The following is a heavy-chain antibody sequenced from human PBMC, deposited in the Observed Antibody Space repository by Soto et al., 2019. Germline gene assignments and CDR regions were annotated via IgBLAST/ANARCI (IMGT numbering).Heavy chain of an antibody. CDR2: VSYDSDTI. CDR3: ARLYYDYV. CDR1: GFTFGTYS. D-gene: IGHD3-3*01. V-gene: IGHV3-48*02. J-gene: IGHJ6*02. Sequence: GGSLRLSCAGSGFTFGTYSMNWVRQAAGKGLEWIAYVSYDSDTIQYADSVKGRFTISRDNAKNSLYLQMNSLRDEDTAVYYCARLYYDYVWGQGTTVTVSS.